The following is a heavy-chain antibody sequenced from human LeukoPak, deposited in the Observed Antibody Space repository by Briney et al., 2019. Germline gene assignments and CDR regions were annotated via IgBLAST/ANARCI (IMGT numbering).Heavy chain of an antibody. CDR3: ARYSGDCSSTSCYYNWFDP. V-gene: IGHV3-30-3*01. J-gene: IGHJ5*02. D-gene: IGHD2-2*01. CDR1: GFTFSSYT. CDR2: VSYDGTNK. Sequence: GRSLRLSCAASGFTFSSYTMHWVRQAPGKGLEWVAIVSYDGTNKYYADSVKGRFTISRDNAKNSLYLQMNSLRAEDTAVYYCARYSGDCSSTSCYYNWFDPWGQGALVTVSS.